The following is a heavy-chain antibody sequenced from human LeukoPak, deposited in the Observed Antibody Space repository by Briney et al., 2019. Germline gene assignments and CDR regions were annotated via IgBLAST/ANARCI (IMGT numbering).Heavy chain of an antibody. CDR2: IKRKTDGETT. D-gene: IGHD3-16*01. Sequence: GGSLRLSCAASGLTFSNAWMSWVRQAPGEGLEWVGCIKRKTDGETTEYVAPVKGRFTISRDDSKNTLYLQMNSLKTEDTGVYCCAAASSGLFYWGQGTLVTVSS. CDR1: GLTFSNAW. J-gene: IGHJ4*02. V-gene: IGHV3-15*01. CDR3: AAASSGLFY.